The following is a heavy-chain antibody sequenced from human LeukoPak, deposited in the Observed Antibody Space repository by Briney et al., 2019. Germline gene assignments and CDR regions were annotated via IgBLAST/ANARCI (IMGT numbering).Heavy chain of an antibody. D-gene: IGHD1-14*01. J-gene: IGHJ4*02. CDR3: ARANSIGTYYFDY. Sequence: SETLSLTCTVSGGSISSYYWSWIRQPPGKGLEWIGYIYYSGSTNYNPSLKSRVTISVDTSKNQFSLKLSSVTAADTAVYYCARANSIGTYYFDYWGQGTLVTVSS. CDR2: IYYSGST. V-gene: IGHV4-59*01. CDR1: GGSISSYY.